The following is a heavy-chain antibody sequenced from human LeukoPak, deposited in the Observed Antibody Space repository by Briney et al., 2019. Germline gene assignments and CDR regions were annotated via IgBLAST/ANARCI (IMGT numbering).Heavy chain of an antibody. J-gene: IGHJ5*02. CDR2: IYYSGST. D-gene: IGHD4-17*01. Sequence: SETLSLTCTVSGGSISSYYWNWIRQPPGKGLEWIGSIYYSGSTYYNPSLKSRVTISVDTSKNQFSLKLSSVTAADTAVYYCARDYGVYNWFDPWGQGTLVTVSS. V-gene: IGHV4-59*12. CDR1: GGSISSYY. CDR3: ARDYGVYNWFDP.